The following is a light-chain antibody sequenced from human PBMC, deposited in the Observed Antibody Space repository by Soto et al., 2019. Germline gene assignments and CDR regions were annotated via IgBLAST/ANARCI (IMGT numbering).Light chain of an antibody. J-gene: IGKJ1*01. V-gene: IGKV1-5*01. Sequence: DIEMTQSPSTLSTSVGDRVTITCRASQSISSWLAWYQQKPGKAPKLLIYDASSLERGVPSRFSGSGSGTEFTLTISSLQPDDFATYYCQQYNSYWWTFGQGTKV. CDR2: DAS. CDR1: QSISSW. CDR3: QQYNSYWWT.